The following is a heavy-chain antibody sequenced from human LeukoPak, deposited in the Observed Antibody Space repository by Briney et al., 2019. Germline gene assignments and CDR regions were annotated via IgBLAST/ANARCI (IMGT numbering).Heavy chain of an antibody. CDR3: AKDPTDILTPYYYYYMDV. CDR2: IRYDGSNK. D-gene: IGHD3-9*01. J-gene: IGHJ6*03. V-gene: IGHV3-30*02. CDR1: GFTFSRYG. Sequence: GGSLRLSCAASGFTFSRYGMHWVRQAPGKGLECVAFIRYDGSNKYYADSVKGRFTISRDNSKNTLYLQMNSLRAEDTAVYYCAKDPTDILTPYYYYYMDVWGKGTTVTISS.